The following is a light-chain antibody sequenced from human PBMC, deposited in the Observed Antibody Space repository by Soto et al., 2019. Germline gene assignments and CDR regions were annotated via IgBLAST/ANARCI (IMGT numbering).Light chain of an antibody. J-gene: IGKJ1*01. Sequence: EIVITQSPATLSVSPGERATLSCRTSQSVSSSLAWYQQKPGQAPRLLIYGASSRDTGIPGVFSGSGSGTEFTLTISSLQSEDFAVYYCQQSDKLTPTFGQGTKVDI. CDR1: QSVSSS. V-gene: IGKV3-15*01. CDR3: QQSDKLTPT. CDR2: GAS.